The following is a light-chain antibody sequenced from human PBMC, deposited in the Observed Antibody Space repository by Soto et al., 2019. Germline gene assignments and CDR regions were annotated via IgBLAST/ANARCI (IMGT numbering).Light chain of an antibody. Sequence: DFQMTQSPSSLSASVGDRVTITCRASQGIANYLAWYQQKPGRAPKLVIYAASTLQSGVPSRFSGSGSGTDFTLTISSLQAEDVATYYCQRYDNVPLAFGQGNKLEIK. V-gene: IGKV1-27*01. CDR2: AAS. J-gene: IGKJ2*01. CDR3: QRYDNVPLA. CDR1: QGIANY.